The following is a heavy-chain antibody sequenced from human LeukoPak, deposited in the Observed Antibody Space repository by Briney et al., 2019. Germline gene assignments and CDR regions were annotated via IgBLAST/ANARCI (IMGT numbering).Heavy chain of an antibody. CDR1: GFTVSSNY. D-gene: IGHD6-6*01. J-gene: IGHJ6*02. CDR2: IYSGGST. Sequence: GGSLRLSCAASGFTVSSNYMSWVRQAPGKGLEWVSVIYSGGSTYYADSVKGRFTTSRHNSKNTLYLQMNSLRAEDTAVYYCARDRRLYGMDVWGQGTTVTVSS. V-gene: IGHV3-53*04. CDR3: ARDRRLYGMDV.